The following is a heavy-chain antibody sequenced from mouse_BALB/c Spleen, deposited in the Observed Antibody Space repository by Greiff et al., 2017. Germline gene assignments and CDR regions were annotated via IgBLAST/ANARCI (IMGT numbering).Heavy chain of an antibody. Sequence: QVQLKESGPGLVAPSQSLSITCTVSGFSLTSYGVHWVRQPPGKGLEWLGVIWAGGSTNYNSALMSRLSISKDNSKSQVFLKMNSLQTDDTAMYYCARDKNYYGKAMDYWGQGTSVTVSS. CDR1: GFSLTSYG. D-gene: IGHD1-1*01. J-gene: IGHJ4*01. CDR2: IWAGGST. CDR3: ARDKNYYGKAMDY. V-gene: IGHV2-9*02.